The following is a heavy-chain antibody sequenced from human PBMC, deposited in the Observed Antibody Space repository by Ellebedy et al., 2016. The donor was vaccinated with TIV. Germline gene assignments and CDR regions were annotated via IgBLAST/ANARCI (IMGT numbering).Heavy chain of an antibody. V-gene: IGHV3-30*04. CDR3: AVEMATIKLY. Sequence: GESLKISCAASGFTFSSDAMHWVRQAPGKGLEWVALVSYDGSSNYYADSVKGRFTISRDNAKNSLYLQMNSLRAEDTAVYYCAVEMATIKLYWGQGTLVTVSS. CDR1: GFTFSSDA. CDR2: VSYDGSSN. D-gene: IGHD5-24*01. J-gene: IGHJ4*02.